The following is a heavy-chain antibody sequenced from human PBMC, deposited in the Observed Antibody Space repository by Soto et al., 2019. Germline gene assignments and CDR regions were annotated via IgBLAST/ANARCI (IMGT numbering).Heavy chain of an antibody. Sequence: SVKVSCKASGGTFSSYAISWVRQAPGQGLEWMGGIIPIFGTANYAQKFQGRVTITADESTSTAYMELSSLRSEDTAVYYCAREGYCSSTSCPFDYWGQGTLVTVSS. CDR3: AREGYCSSTSCPFDY. CDR1: GGTFSSYA. CDR2: IIPIFGTA. J-gene: IGHJ4*02. D-gene: IGHD2-2*01. V-gene: IGHV1-69*13.